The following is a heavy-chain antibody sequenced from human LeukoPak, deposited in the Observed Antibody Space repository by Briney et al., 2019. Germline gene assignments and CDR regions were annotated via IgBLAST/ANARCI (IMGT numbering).Heavy chain of an antibody. V-gene: IGHV4-61*01. Sequence: SETLSLTCTVSGGSISSSTYYWSWIRQPPGKGLEWIGYIHYSGSTSYNPSLKSRVTISGDRSKNQFSLNLTSVTAADTAVYYCARDQGGNYFNWGQGTLVTVSS. CDR3: ARDQGGNYFN. CDR2: IHYSGST. CDR1: GGSISSSTYY. D-gene: IGHD1-7*01. J-gene: IGHJ4*02.